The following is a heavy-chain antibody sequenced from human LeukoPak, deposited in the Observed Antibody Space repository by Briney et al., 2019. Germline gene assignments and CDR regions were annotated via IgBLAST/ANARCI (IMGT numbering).Heavy chain of an antibody. CDR3: ARDRGGIAAAGTVWFDP. Sequence: GGSLRLSCAASGFTFSSYWMSWVRQAPGRGLEWVANIKQDGSEKYYVDSVKGRFTISRDNAKNSLYLQMNSLRAEDTAVYYCARDRGGIAAAGTVWFDPWGQGTLVTVSS. D-gene: IGHD6-13*01. CDR1: GFTFSSYW. J-gene: IGHJ5*02. CDR2: IKQDGSEK. V-gene: IGHV3-7*01.